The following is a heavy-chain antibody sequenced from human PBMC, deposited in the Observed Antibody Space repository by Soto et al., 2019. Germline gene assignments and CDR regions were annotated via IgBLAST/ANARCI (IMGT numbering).Heavy chain of an antibody. D-gene: IGHD3-9*01. Sequence: QVQLVQSGAEVKKPGSSVKVSCKASGGTFSSYAISWVRQAPGQGFEWMGGIIPIFGTANYAQKFQGRVTITADESTGTAYMELSSLRSQDTAVCYCARPYYAILTGHPHTGMDVWGQGTTVTISS. J-gene: IGHJ6*02. V-gene: IGHV1-69*01. CDR1: GGTFSSYA. CDR2: IIPIFGTA. CDR3: ARPYYAILTGHPHTGMDV.